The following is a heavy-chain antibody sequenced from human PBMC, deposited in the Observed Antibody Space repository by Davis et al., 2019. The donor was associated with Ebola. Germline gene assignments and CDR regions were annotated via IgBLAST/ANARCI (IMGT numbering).Heavy chain of an antibody. CDR2: ISSSSSYI. Sequence: PGGSLRLSCAASGFTFSSYSMNWVRQAPGKGLEWVSSISSSSSYIYYADSVKGRFTISRDNAKNSLYLQMNSLRAEDTAVYYCARRYSSGWCLDYWGQGTLVTVSS. D-gene: IGHD6-19*01. V-gene: IGHV3-21*01. CDR1: GFTFSSYS. CDR3: ARRYSSGWCLDY. J-gene: IGHJ4*02.